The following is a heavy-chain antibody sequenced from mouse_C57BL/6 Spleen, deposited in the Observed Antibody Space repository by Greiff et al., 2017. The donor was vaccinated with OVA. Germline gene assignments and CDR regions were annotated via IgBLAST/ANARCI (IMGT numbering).Heavy chain of an antibody. V-gene: IGHV1-69*01. CDR3: AREGYDRGAMDY. Sequence: VQLQQPGAELVMPGASVKLSCKASGYTFTSYWMHWVKQRPGQGLEWIGEIDPSDSYTNYNQKFKGKSTLTVDKSSSTAYMQLSSLTSEDSAVYYCAREGYDRGAMDYWGQGTSVTGSS. CDR1: GYTFTSYW. CDR2: IDPSDSYT. D-gene: IGHD2-2*01. J-gene: IGHJ4*01.